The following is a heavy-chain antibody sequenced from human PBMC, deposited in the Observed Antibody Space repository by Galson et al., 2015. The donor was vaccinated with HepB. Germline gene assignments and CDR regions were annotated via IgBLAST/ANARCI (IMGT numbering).Heavy chain of an antibody. D-gene: IGHD3-9*01. J-gene: IGHJ4*02. CDR2: ISNNGGST. V-gene: IGHV3-64D*06. Sequence: SLRLSCAASGFTFSSYAMHWVRQAPGKGLEYVSAISNNGGSTYYADSVKGRFTISRDNSKNTLYLQMSSLRAEDTAVYYCVKDDILTGHNFDYWGQGTLVTVSS. CDR3: VKDDILTGHNFDY. CDR1: GFTFSSYA.